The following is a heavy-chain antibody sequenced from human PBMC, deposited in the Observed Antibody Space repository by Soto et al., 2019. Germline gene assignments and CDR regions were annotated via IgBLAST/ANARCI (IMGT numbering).Heavy chain of an antibody. Sequence: PSETLSLTCAVYGGSFSGYYWSWIRQPPGKGLEWIGEINHSGSTNYNPSLKSRVTISVDTSKNQFSLKLSSVTAADTAVYYCARVKKPITIFGVVYYYYYMDVWGKGTTVTVSS. CDR3: ARVKKPITIFGVVYYYYYMDV. J-gene: IGHJ6*03. D-gene: IGHD3-3*01. CDR2: INHSGST. CDR1: GGSFSGYY. V-gene: IGHV4-34*01.